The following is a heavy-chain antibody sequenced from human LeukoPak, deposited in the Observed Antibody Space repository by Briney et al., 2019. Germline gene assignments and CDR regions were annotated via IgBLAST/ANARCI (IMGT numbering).Heavy chain of an antibody. CDR1: GFTFSNAW. V-gene: IGHV3-15*01. D-gene: IGHD1-1*01. CDR2: IKSKTDGGTT. J-gene: IGHJ4*02. CDR3: ARLPTGDY. Sequence: GGSLRLSCAASGFTFSNAWMSRVRQAPGKGLEWVGRIKSKTDGGTTDYAAPVKGRFTISRDDSKNTLYLQMNSLRVEDTAVYYCARLPTGDYWGQGTLVTVSS.